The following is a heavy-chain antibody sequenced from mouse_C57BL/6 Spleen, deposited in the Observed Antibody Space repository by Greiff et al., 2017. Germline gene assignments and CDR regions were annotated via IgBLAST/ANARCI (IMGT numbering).Heavy chain of an antibody. CDR3: AKLGHAMDY. Sequence: QVQLQQSGAELARPGASVKMSCKASGYTFTSYTMHWVKQRPGQGLEWIGYINPSSGYTKYNQKFKDKATLTADKSSSTAYMQLSSLTSEDSAVYYGAKLGHAMDYWGQGTSVTVSS. CDR2: INPSSGYT. J-gene: IGHJ4*01. V-gene: IGHV1-4*01. D-gene: IGHD4-1*01. CDR1: GYTFTSYT.